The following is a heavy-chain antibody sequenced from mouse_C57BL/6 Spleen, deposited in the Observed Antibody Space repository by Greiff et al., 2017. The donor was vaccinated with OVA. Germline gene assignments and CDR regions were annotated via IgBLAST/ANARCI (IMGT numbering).Heavy chain of an antibody. CDR2: ISSGSSTI. D-gene: IGHD4-1*01. CDR1: GFTFSDYG. CDR3: ARANWGSYWYFDV. V-gene: IGHV5-17*01. J-gene: IGHJ1*03. Sequence: EVQVVESGGGLVKPGGSLKLSCAASGFTFSDYGMHWVRQAPEKGLEWVAYISSGSSTIYYADTVKGRFTISRDNAKNTLFLQMTSLRSEDTAMYYCARANWGSYWYFDVWGTGTTVTVSS.